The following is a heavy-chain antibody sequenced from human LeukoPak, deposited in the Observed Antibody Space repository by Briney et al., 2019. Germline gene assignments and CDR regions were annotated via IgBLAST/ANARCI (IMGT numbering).Heavy chain of an antibody. J-gene: IGHJ4*02. V-gene: IGHV3-23*01. Sequence: GGSLRLSCAASGFTFSTYAMTWVRLAPGKGLEWVSAVSGRDNGKYYADSVKGRFTISRDNSKNTVYLQMNSLRAEDTAVYYCAKGSSRGGSCSDHWGQGTLVTVSS. CDR1: GFTFSTYA. CDR3: AKGSSRGGSCSDH. D-gene: IGHD2-15*01. CDR2: VSGRDNGK.